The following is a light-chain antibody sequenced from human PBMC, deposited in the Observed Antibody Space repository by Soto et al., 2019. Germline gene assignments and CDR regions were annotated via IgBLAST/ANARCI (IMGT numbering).Light chain of an antibody. CDR2: KAS. Sequence: STLSASVGDRVTITCRASQSISSWLAWYQQKPGTAPKLLIYKASTLQSGVPSRFSGSGSGTEFTLTISSLQPDDSATYYCQQYRDNWTFGQGTKVDIK. V-gene: IGKV1-5*03. J-gene: IGKJ1*01. CDR3: QQYRDNWT. CDR1: QSISSW.